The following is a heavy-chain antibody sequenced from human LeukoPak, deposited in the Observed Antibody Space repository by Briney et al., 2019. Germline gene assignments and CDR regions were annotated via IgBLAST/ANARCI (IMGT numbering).Heavy chain of an antibody. CDR1: GFTFDDYG. V-gene: IGHV3-9*01. CDR3: AKVSDIVVVKGPMDV. Sequence: PGRSLRLSCAASGFTFDDYGMHWVRQAPGKGLEWVSGISWNSGTIDYADSVKGRFTISRDNAKNSLYSQMNSLRTEDTALYYCAKVSDIVVVKGPMDVWGKGTTVTVSS. CDR2: ISWNSGTI. J-gene: IGHJ6*04. D-gene: IGHD2-21*01.